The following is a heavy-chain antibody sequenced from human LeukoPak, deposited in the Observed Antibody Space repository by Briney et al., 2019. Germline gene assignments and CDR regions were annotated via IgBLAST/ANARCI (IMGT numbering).Heavy chain of an antibody. V-gene: IGHV1-8*02. J-gene: IGHJ4*02. CDR3: TRGDY. Sequence: ASVKVSCKASGGTFSSYAISWVRQAPGQGLEWMGYMTPQSGNTGSAQKLQGRISLTRDTSTNTAYLDLRSLRSEDTAVYYCTRGDYWGQGTLVTVSS. CDR2: MTPQSGNT. CDR1: GGTFSSYA.